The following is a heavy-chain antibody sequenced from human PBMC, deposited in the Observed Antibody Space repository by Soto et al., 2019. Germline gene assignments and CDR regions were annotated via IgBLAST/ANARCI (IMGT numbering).Heavy chain of an antibody. CDR1: GFTFSSYA. J-gene: IGHJ4*02. V-gene: IGHV3-23*01. Sequence: GGSLRLSCAASGFTFSSYAMSWGRQAPWKGLEWVSAISGSGGSTYYADSVKGRFTISRDNSKNTLYLQMNSLRAEDTAVYYCAKSLNPQDYDILTGYYFGFDYWGQGTLVTVSS. CDR3: AKSLNPQDYDILTGYYFGFDY. D-gene: IGHD3-9*01. CDR2: ISGSGGST.